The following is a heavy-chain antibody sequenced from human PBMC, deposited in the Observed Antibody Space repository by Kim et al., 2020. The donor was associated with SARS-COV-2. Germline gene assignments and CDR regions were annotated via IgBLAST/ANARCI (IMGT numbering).Heavy chain of an antibody. J-gene: IGHJ6*03. Sequence: SETLSLTCTVSGGSISSSSYYWGWIRQPPGKGLEWIGSIYYSGSTYYNPSLKSRVTISVDTSKNQFSLKLSSVTAADTAVYYCARPAVAGLAGPYYYYMDVWGKGTTVTVSS. D-gene: IGHD6-19*01. CDR1: GGSISSSSYY. CDR3: ARPAVAGLAGPYYYYMDV. CDR2: IYYSGST. V-gene: IGHV4-39*01.